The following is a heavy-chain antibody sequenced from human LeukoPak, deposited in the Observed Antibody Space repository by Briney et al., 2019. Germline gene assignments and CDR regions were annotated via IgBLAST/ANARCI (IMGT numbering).Heavy chain of an antibody. Sequence: SETLSLTCAVYGGSFSGYYWSWIRQPPGKGLEWIGEINHSGSTNYNPSLKSRVTISVDTSKNQFSLKLSSVTAADTAVYYCARDGTPYDFWSGYLSYFDYWGQGTLVTVSS. CDR2: INHSGST. V-gene: IGHV4-34*01. J-gene: IGHJ4*02. D-gene: IGHD3-3*01. CDR3: ARDGTPYDFWSGYLSYFDY. CDR1: GGSFSGYY.